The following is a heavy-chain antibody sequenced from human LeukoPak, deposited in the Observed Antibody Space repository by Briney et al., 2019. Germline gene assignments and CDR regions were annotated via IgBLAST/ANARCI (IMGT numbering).Heavy chain of an antibody. Sequence: GGPLRLSCAASGFTVSSNYMTWVRQAPGKGLEWVSTIYSGGPTYYADPVKGRFTISRDISKNTVYLQMNSLRTEDWAVYYCARDVAGTTGTPWFDTWGEGTRVTVSS. CDR3: ARDVAGTTGTPWFDT. D-gene: IGHD1-1*01. CDR2: IYSGGPT. J-gene: IGHJ5*02. V-gene: IGHV3-53*01. CDR1: GFTVSSNY.